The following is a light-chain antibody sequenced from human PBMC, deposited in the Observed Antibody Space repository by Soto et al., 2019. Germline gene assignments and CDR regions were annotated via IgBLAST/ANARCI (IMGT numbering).Light chain of an antibody. CDR3: QQYGSSRWT. Sequence: EMVLTQSPGTLSLSPGERATLSCRASQSVSSSYLAWYQQKPGQAPRLLSFGASSRATGIPDRFSGSGSGTEFTLTISRLEPEDFAVYYCQQYGSSRWTFGQGTKVEIK. J-gene: IGKJ1*01. CDR1: QSVSSSY. V-gene: IGKV3-20*01. CDR2: GAS.